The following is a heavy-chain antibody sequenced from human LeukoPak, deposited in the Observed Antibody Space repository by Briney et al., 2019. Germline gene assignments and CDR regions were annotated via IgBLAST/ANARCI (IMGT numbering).Heavy chain of an antibody. CDR1: GFTFSNYA. CDR3: ARTRGGSGSYLVLF. Sequence: GGSLRLSCAASGFTFSNYAMRWVRQAPGKGLEWVSGISGSGDSTYYADSVKGRFTISRDNSKNTLYLQMNSLRAEDTAVYYCARTRGGSGSYLVLFWGQGTLVTVSS. V-gene: IGHV3-23*01. D-gene: IGHD3-10*01. J-gene: IGHJ4*02. CDR2: ISGSGDST.